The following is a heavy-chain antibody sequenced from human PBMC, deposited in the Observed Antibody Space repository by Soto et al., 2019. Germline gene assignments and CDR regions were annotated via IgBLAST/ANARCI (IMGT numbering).Heavy chain of an antibody. D-gene: IGHD3-9*01. J-gene: IGHJ5*01. CDR1: GASITSVDYY. V-gene: IGHV4-30-4*01. Sequence: SETLSLTCTVSGASITSVDYYWIWIRQSPGTGLEWIGYIYYRGTSYYNPSLKSRVSMSVDTSKNQFSLKLESVTAADTAVYYCAGALGILAGYYRPWGQGTLVTVSS. CDR2: IYYRGTS. CDR3: AGALGILAGYYRP.